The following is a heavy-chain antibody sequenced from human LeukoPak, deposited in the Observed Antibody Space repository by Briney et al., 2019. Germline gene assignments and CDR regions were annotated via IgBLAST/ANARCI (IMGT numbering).Heavy chain of an antibody. CDR3: AKTLRRSFDT. J-gene: IGHJ3*02. CDR2: IITSGSNT. Sequence: PGGSLRLSCAASGFTFSHYDMTWVRQAPGKGLEWVSGIITSGSNTYYADSVEGRFTISRDNSKNTLYLQMNSLRAEDTALYYCAKTLRRSFDTWGQGTMVTVSS. CDR1: GFTFSHYD. V-gene: IGHV3-23*01.